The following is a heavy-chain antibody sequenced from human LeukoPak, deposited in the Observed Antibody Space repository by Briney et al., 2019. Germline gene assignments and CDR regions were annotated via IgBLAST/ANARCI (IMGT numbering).Heavy chain of an antibody. Sequence: SETLSLTCAVYGGSFSGYYWSWIRQPPGKGLEWIGEINHSGSTNYNPSLKSRVTISVDTSKNQFSLKLSSVTAADTAVYYCARPNANGGWFPFDYWGQGTLVTVSS. D-gene: IGHD6-19*01. V-gene: IGHV4-34*01. CDR2: INHSGST. CDR1: GGSFSGYY. CDR3: ARPNANGGWFPFDY. J-gene: IGHJ4*02.